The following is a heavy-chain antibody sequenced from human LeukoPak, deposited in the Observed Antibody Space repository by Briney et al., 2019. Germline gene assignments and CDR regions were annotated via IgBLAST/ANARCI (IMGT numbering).Heavy chain of an antibody. D-gene: IGHD4-17*01. J-gene: IGHJ4*02. CDR2: IYHSGST. V-gene: IGHV4-4*02. CDR3: ARGKGYDYGEDLDY. Sequence: SGTLSLTCAVSGGSISSSNWWSWVRQPPGKGLEWLGEIYHSGSTNYNPSLKSRVTISVDKSKNQFSLKLSSVTAADTAVYYCARGKGYDYGEDLDYWGQGTLVTVSS. CDR1: GGSISSSNW.